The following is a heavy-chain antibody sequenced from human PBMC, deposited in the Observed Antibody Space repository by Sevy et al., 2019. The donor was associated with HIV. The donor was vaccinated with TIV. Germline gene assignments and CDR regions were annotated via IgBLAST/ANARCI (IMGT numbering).Heavy chain of an antibody. V-gene: IGHV3-53*01. Sequence: GGSLRLSCAASGFTVSSNYMSWVRQAPGKGLEWVSGIYSGGSTYYADSVKGRFTISRDNSKNTLYLQMNSLRAEDTAVYYCARIRVGATYDYWGQGTLVTVSS. CDR1: GFTVSSNY. CDR3: ARIRVGATYDY. D-gene: IGHD1-26*01. J-gene: IGHJ4*02. CDR2: IYSGGST.